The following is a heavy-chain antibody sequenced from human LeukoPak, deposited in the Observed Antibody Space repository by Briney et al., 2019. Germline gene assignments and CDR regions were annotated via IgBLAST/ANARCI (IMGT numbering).Heavy chain of an antibody. CDR2: IYTSGST. CDR1: GGSISSYY. Sequence: PSETLSLTCTVSGGSISSYYWSWIRQPAGKGLEWIGRIYTSGSTNYNPSRKSRVTMSVDTSKNQFSLKLSSVTAADTAVYYCARGDVVVPAAFYYGMDVWGQGTTVTVSS. V-gene: IGHV4-4*07. D-gene: IGHD2-2*01. CDR3: ARGDVVVPAAFYYGMDV. J-gene: IGHJ6*02.